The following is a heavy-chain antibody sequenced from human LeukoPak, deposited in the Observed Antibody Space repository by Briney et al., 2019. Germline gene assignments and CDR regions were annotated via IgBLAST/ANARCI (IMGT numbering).Heavy chain of an antibody. CDR2: IHTSGST. J-gene: IGHJ4*02. CDR1: GGSISSYY. Sequence: SETLSLTCTVSGGSISSYYWTWIRQPARKGLEWIGRIHTSGSTNYNPSLKSRVTMSVDTSKNQFSLRLSSVTAADTAVYYCARIYDFWSAYQYYFDYWGQGTLVTVSS. V-gene: IGHV4-4*07. CDR3: ARIYDFWSAYQYYFDY. D-gene: IGHD3-3*01.